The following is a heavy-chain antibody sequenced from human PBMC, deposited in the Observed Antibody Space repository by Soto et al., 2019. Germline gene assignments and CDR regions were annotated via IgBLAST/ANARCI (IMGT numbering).Heavy chain of an antibody. CDR1: GFPFSSYA. CDR2: STGAGGST. V-gene: IGHV3-23*01. CDR3: AKGHSDYQGDYNYYGMDV. J-gene: IGHJ6*02. D-gene: IGHD4-4*01. Sequence: EVPLLESGGGLVQPGGSLRLSCAASGFPFSSYAISWVRQAPGKGLEWVAASTGAGGSTYKVDSVKGRFTISRDNSKKTVYLQLDGLRAEDTAIYYCAKGHSDYQGDYNYYGMDVWGQGTTVTVSS.